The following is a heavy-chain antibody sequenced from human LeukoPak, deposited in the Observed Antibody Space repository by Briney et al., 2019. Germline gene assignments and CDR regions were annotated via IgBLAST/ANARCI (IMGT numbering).Heavy chain of an antibody. D-gene: IGHD5-18*01. V-gene: IGHV3-30-3*01. CDR3: ARVWDTAMAPGY. CDR1: GFTFSIYA. Sequence: PGGSLRLSCAPSGFTFSIYAMHWVRQAPGKGREWVTVISYDGSNKYYADSVKGRFTISRDNSKNTLYLQMNSLRAEDTAVYYCARVWDTAMAPGYWGQGTLSPSPQ. CDR2: ISYDGSNK. J-gene: IGHJ4*02.